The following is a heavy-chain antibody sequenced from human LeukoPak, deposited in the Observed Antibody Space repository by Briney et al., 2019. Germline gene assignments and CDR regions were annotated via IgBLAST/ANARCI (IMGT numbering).Heavy chain of an antibody. V-gene: IGHV5-51*01. Sequence: GESLKISCKGSGYSFTSYWIGWVRQMPGKGLEWMGITYPGDSDTRYSPSFQGQVTISADKSISTAYLQESSLKASDTAMYYCGRHLYHLSGLRNNWFDPWGQGTLVTVSS. J-gene: IGHJ5*02. CDR2: TYPGDSDT. D-gene: IGHD5-12*01. CDR1: GYSFTSYW. CDR3: GRHLYHLSGLRNNWFDP.